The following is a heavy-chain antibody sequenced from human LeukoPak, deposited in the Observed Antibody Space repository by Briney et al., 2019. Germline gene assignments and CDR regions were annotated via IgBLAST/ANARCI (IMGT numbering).Heavy chain of an antibody. CDR2: INPNSGGT. J-gene: IGHJ4*02. V-gene: IGHV1-2*02. Sequence: ASVKVSCKASGYTFTGYYMHWVRQAPGQGLEWMGWINPNSGGTNYAQKFQGRVTMTRDTPISTAYMELSRLRSDDTAVYYCARSQIIVGATTGLRYWGQGTLVTVSS. CDR1: GYTFTGYY. D-gene: IGHD1-26*01. CDR3: ARSQIIVGATTGLRY.